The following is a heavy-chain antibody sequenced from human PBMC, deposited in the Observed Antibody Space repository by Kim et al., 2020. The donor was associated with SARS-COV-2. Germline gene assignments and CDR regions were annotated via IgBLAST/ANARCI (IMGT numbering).Heavy chain of an antibody. CDR2: IYYSGST. J-gene: IGHJ5*02. CDR3: ARVVVAATAGNWFDP. V-gene: IGHV4-39*01. CDR1: GGSISSSSYY. Sequence: SETLSLTCTVSGGSISSSSYYWGWIRQPPGKGLEWIGSIYYSGSTYYNPSLKSRVTISVDTSKNQFSLKLSSVTAADTAVYYCARVVVAATAGNWFDPWGQGTLVTVSS. D-gene: IGHD2-15*01.